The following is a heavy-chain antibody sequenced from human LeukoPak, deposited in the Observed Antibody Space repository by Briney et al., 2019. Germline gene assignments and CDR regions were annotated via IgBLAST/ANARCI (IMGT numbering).Heavy chain of an antibody. CDR3: ARHLRRSIAVAGTGWFDP. J-gene: IGHJ5*02. CDR2: IYPGDSDT. V-gene: IGHV5-51*01. CDR1: GYNFTSYW. Sequence: GESLKISCKGSGYNFTSYWIGWVRQMPGKGLEWMGIIYPGDSDTRYSPSFQGQVTISADKSISTAYLQWSSLKASDTAMYYCARHLRRSIAVAGTGWFDPWGQGTLVTVSS. D-gene: IGHD6-19*01.